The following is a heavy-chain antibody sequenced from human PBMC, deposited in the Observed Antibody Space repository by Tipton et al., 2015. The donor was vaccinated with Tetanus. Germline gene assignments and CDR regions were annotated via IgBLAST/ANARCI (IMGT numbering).Heavy chain of an antibody. V-gene: IGHV3-23*01. CDR1: GFTVSSYY. CDR3: AKEALGVLDV. Sequence: SLRLSCAASGFTVSSYYMIWVRQAPGKGLEWVSAISGSRGNTYYADSVKGRFTISRDNSKNTVSLQLNSLRAEDTAIYYCAKEALGVLDVWGKGTTVTVSS. J-gene: IGHJ6*04. CDR2: ISGSRGNT.